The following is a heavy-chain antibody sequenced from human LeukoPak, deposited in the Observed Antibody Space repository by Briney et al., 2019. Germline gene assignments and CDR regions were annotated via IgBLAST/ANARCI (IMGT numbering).Heavy chain of an antibody. Sequence: TSETLSLTCTVSGGSISSYYWSWIRQPAGKGLEWIGRIYTSGSTNYNPSLKSRVTISVDTSKNQFSLKLSSVTAADTAVYYCARVNYYDSSGYFAPFNHWGQGTLVTVSS. J-gene: IGHJ4*02. CDR2: IYTSGST. V-gene: IGHV4-4*07. D-gene: IGHD3-22*01. CDR3: ARVNYYDSSGYFAPFNH. CDR1: GGSISSYY.